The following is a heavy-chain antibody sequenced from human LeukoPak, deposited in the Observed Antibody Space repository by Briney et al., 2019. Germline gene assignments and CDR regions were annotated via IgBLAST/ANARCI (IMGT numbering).Heavy chain of an antibody. CDR1: GGSISSGDYY. D-gene: IGHD3-10*01. V-gene: IGHV4-30-4*01. Sequence: SQTLSLTCTVSGGSISSGDYYWSWIRQPPGKGLEWIGYIYYSGSTYYNPSLKSRVTISVDTSKNQFSLKLSSVTAADTAVYYCARAQLLWFGNNWFDPWGQGTLVTVSS. J-gene: IGHJ5*02. CDR3: ARAQLLWFGNNWFDP. CDR2: IYYSGST.